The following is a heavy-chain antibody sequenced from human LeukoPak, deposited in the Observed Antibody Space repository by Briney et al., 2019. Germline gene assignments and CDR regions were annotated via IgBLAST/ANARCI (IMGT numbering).Heavy chain of an antibody. CDR1: GFTFDDYG. CDR3: ARVLGSSWYSD. V-gene: IGHV3-66*01. CDR2: IYSGGST. D-gene: IGHD6-13*01. Sequence: PGGSLRLSCAASGFTFDDYGMSWVRQAPGKGLEWVSVIYSGGSTYYADSVKGRFTISRDNSKNTLYLQMNSLRAEDTAVYYCARVLGSSWYSDWGQGTLVTVSS. J-gene: IGHJ4*02.